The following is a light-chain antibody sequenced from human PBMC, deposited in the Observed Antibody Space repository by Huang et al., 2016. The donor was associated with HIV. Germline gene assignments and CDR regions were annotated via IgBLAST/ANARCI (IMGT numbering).Light chain of an antibody. V-gene: IGKV3-15*01. J-gene: IGKJ2*01. CDR3: QQYNNWPPDT. CDR1: QSVSSN. Sequence: EIVMTQSPGILSVSPGERATLSCRASQSVSSNLAWYQQQPGQAPRLLIYGASTRATGIPARFSGSGSGTEFTLTISSLQSEDFAVYYCQQYNNWPPDTFGQGTKLEIK. CDR2: GAS.